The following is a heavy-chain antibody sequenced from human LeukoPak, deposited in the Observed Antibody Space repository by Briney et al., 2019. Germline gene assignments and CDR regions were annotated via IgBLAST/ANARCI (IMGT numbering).Heavy chain of an antibody. CDR2: IYHSGST. J-gene: IGHJ4*02. V-gene: IGHV4-4*02. CDR3: ARSRIIITMVRGVIINNYYFDY. CDR1: GGSISSSNW. D-gene: IGHD3-10*01. Sequence: PSETLSLTCAVSGGSISSSNWWSWVRQPPGKGLEWIGEIYHSGSTNYNPSLKSRVTISVGKSKNQFSLKLSSVTAADTAVYYCARSRIIITMVRGVIINNYYFDYWGQGTLVTVSS.